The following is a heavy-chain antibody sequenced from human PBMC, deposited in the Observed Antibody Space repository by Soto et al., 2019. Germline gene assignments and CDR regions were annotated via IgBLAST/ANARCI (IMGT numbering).Heavy chain of an antibody. CDR3: ARAQPQDYDSSGYPDY. D-gene: IGHD3-22*01. CDR1: GFTVSSNY. CDR2: IYSGGST. V-gene: IGHV3-66*01. Sequence: GGSLRLSCAASGFTVSSNYMSWVRQAPGKGLEWVSVIYSGGSTYYADSVKGRFTISRDNSKNTLYLQMNSLRAEDTAVYYCARAQPQDYDSSGYPDYWGQGTLVTVSS. J-gene: IGHJ4*02.